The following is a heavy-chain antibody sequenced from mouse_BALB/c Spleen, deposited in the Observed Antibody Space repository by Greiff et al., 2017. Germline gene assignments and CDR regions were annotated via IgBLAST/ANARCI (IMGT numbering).Heavy chain of an antibody. CDR3: ARSGSYDYDWFAY. Sequence: EVQGVESGGGLVKPGGSLKLSCAASGFTFSSYAMSWVRQTPEKRLEWVASISSGGSTYYPDSVKGRFTISRDNARNILYLQMSSLRSEDTAMYYCARSGSYDYDWFAYWGQGTLVTVSA. V-gene: IGHV5-6-5*01. D-gene: IGHD2-4*01. J-gene: IGHJ3*01. CDR2: ISSGGST. CDR1: GFTFSSYA.